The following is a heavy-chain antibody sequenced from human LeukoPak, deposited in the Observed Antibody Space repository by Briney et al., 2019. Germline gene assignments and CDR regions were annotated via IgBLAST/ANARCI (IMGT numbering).Heavy chain of an antibody. D-gene: IGHD3-16*01. CDR3: AITMGGSSNPQPIDY. J-gene: IGHJ4*02. CDR2: ISYDGSNK. Sequence: GRSLRLSCAASGLTFSSYAMHWVRQAPGKGLEWVAVISYDGSNKYYADSVKGRFTISRDNSKNTLYLQMNSLRAEDTAVYYCAITMGGSSNPQPIDYWGQGTLVTVSS. CDR1: GLTFSSYA. V-gene: IGHV3-30-3*01.